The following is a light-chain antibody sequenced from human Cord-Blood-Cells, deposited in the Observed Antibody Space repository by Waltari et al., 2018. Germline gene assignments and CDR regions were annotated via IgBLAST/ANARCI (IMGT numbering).Light chain of an antibody. Sequence: QSALTQPASVSGSPGQSITIPCTRTSSDVGGSTYVSRCQQHPRKAPKLMIYEVSNRPSGVSNRFSGSKSGNTASLTISGLQAEDEADYYCSSYTSSSTLHYVFGTGTKVTVL. V-gene: IGLV2-14*01. J-gene: IGLJ1*01. CDR2: EVS. CDR1: SSDVGGSTY. CDR3: SSYTSSSTLHYV.